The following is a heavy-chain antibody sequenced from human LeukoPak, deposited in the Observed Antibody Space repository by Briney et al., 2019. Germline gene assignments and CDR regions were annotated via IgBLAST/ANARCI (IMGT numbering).Heavy chain of an antibody. CDR2: ISAYNGNT. Sequence: ASVKVSCKASGYTFTSYGISWVRQAPGQGLEWMGWISAYNGNTNYAQKLQGRVTMTTDTSTSTAYMELRSLRSDDTAVYYCARDPGPYGTVTWFGPWGQGALVTVSS. J-gene: IGHJ5*02. D-gene: IGHD3-10*01. CDR3: ARDPGPYGTVTWFGP. V-gene: IGHV1-18*01. CDR1: GYTFTSYG.